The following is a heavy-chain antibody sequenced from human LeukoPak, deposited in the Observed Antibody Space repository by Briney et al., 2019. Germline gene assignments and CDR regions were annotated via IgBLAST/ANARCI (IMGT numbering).Heavy chain of an antibody. CDR3: AREKIGYYDGSGRGWFDP. CDR2: IYISGST. V-gene: IGHV4-4*07. J-gene: IGHJ5*02. CDR1: GGSFSSYS. Sequence: PSETLSLTCAVYGGSFSSYSWSWIRQPAGKGLEWIGRIYISGSTNYNPSLKSRVTISVDTSKKQFSLKLSSVTAADTAVYYCAREKIGYYDGSGRGWFDPWGQGTLVTVSS. D-gene: IGHD3-22*01.